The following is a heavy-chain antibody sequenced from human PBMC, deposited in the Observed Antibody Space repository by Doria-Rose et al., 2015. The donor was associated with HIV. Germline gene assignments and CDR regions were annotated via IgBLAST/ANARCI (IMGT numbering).Heavy chain of an antibody. Sequence: ESGPVLVKPTETLTLTCTVSGVSLSSPGMGVSWIRQPPGKALEWLANIFSDDERSYNTSLKIRLTISRGTSKSQVVLTMTDMDPVDTATYYCARIKSSRWYHKYYFDFWGQGTLVIVSA. D-gene: IGHD6-13*01. V-gene: IGHV2-26*01. CDR3: ARIKSSRWYHKYYFDF. CDR1: GVSLSSPGMG. CDR2: IFSDDER. J-gene: IGHJ4*02.